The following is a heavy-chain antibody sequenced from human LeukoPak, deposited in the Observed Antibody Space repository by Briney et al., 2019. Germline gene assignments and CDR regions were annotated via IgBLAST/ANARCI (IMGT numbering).Heavy chain of an antibody. CDR2: FDPEDGET. D-gene: IGHD4-17*01. J-gene: IGHJ4*02. CDR1: GYILTELS. CDR3: ATDPWLAVTTSSVY. Sequence: GASVKVSCKVSGYILTELSMHWVRQAPGKGLEWMGGFDPEDGETIYAQKFQGRVTMTEDTSTDTAYMELSSLRSEDTAVYYCATDPWLAVTTSSVYWGQGTLVTVSS. V-gene: IGHV1-24*01.